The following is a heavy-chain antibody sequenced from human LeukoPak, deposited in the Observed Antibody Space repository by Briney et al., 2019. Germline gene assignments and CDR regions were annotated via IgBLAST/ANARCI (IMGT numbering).Heavy chain of an antibody. CDR1: GGTFISYA. CDR3: AKSSGYYYSSSYFDY. D-gene: IGHD3-22*01. Sequence: ASVKVSCKASGGTFISYAISWVRQAPGQGLEWMGGVIPIFGTANYAQKFQGRVTITADESTSTAYMELSSLRSEDTAVYYCAKSSGYYYSSSYFDYWGQETLVTVSS. CDR2: VIPIFGTA. J-gene: IGHJ4*02. V-gene: IGHV1-69*13.